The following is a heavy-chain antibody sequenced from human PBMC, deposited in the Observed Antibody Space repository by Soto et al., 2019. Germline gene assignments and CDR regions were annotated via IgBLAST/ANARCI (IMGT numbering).Heavy chain of an antibody. V-gene: IGHV1-69*06. Sequence: AVKVSCKASGCTFSSYAISWVRQAPGQGLEWMGGIIPIFGTANYAQKFQGRVTITADKSTSTAYMELSSLRSEDTAVYYCARDSRGIAAAGDAFDIWGQGTMVTVSS. D-gene: IGHD6-13*01. CDR2: IIPIFGTA. CDR3: ARDSRGIAAAGDAFDI. CDR1: GCTFSSYA. J-gene: IGHJ3*02.